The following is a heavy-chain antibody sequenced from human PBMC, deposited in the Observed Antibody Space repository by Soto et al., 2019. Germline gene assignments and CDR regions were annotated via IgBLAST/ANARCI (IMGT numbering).Heavy chain of an antibody. Sequence: LRLSCVGSGFTFRDHAMRWVRQAPGRGLEWVSAISANGASIQHADSVKGRFSVSRDNAKNTVYLQMDNLRTEDSAVYYCAKDRYYDTPGWFDPWGQGXRVTVSS. D-gene: IGHD3-22*01. CDR1: GFTFRDHA. V-gene: IGHV3-23*01. CDR3: AKDRYYDTPGWFDP. J-gene: IGHJ5*02. CDR2: ISANGASI.